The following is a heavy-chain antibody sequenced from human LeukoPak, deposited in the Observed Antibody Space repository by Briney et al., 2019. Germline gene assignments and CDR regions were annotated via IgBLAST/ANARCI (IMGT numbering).Heavy chain of an antibody. CDR3: ARVYDILTAGLDY. J-gene: IGHJ4*02. D-gene: IGHD3-9*01. CDR2: ISASGGST. CDR1: GFTFSSYG. Sequence: GALRLSCAASGFTFSSYGMSWVRQAPGKGLEWVSTISASGGSTDYADSVKGRFTISRDNSKNTLYLQINSLRAEDTAVYYCARVYDILTAGLDYWGQGTLVTVSS. V-gene: IGHV3-23*01.